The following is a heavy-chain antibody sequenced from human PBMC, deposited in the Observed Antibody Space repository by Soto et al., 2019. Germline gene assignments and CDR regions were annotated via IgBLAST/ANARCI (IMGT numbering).Heavy chain of an antibody. CDR3: ARADSGSYWPYFDC. D-gene: IGHD1-26*01. J-gene: IGHJ4*02. CDR1: GFTFSSYW. V-gene: IGHV3-74*01. Sequence: PGGSLRLSCAASGFTFSSYWMHWVRQAPGKGLVWVSRINSDGSSTSYADSVKGRFTISRDNSKNTLYLQMNSLRAEDTAVYSCARADSGSYWPYFDCWGQGTLVTVSS. CDR2: INSDGSST.